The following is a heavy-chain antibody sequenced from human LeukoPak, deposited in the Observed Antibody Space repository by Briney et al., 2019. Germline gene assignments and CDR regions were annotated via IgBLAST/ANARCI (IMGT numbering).Heavy chain of an antibody. CDR3: ATLNGPLFEY. Sequence: GGSLRLSCAASGFTFSSYWMSWVRQAPGKGLEWVASIHQHGNEKYFVDSVRGRFTISRDNAKNSLYLQMSSLGAEDTAVYYCATLNGPLFEYWGQGTLVTVSS. V-gene: IGHV3-7*01. J-gene: IGHJ4*02. D-gene: IGHD2-8*01. CDR2: IHQHGNEK. CDR1: GFTFSSYW.